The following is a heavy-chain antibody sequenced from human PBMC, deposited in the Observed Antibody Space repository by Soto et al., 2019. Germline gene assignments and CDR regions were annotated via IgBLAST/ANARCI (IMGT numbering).Heavy chain of an antibody. CDR1: GGTFSSYA. D-gene: IGHD3-9*01. J-gene: IGHJ6*02. CDR2: IIPIFGTA. CDR3: ARASLRYFDWLSSYYYGIDV. V-gene: IGHV1-69*12. Sequence: QVQLVQSGAEVKKPGSSVKVSCKASGGTFSSYAISWVRQAPGQGLEWMGGIIPIFGTANYAQKFQGRVTITADESTSTAYMELSSLRSEDTAVYYCARASLRYFDWLSSYYYGIDVWGQGTTVTVSS.